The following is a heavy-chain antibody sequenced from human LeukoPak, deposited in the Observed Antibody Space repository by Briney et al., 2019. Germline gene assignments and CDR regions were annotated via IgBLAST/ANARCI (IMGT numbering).Heavy chain of an antibody. CDR2: INHSGST. Sequence: SETLSLTCAAYGGSFSGYYWSWIRQPPGKGLEWIGEINHSGSTNYNPSLKSRVTISVDTSKNQFSLKLSSVTAADTAVYYCARGWHIVVVPAASQGWFDPWGQGTLVTVSS. V-gene: IGHV4-34*01. CDR1: GGSFSGYY. CDR3: ARGWHIVVVPAASQGWFDP. J-gene: IGHJ5*02. D-gene: IGHD2-2*01.